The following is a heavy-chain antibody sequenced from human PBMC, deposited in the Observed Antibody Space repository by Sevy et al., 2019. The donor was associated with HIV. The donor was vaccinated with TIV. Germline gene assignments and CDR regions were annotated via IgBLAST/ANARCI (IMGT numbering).Heavy chain of an antibody. Sequence: SETLSLTCTISGDSITTNDYFWTWIRQSPGKGLEWIGYLYYSGSTAYNPSLKSRVSISTDTTKNHFSLNLNSVTGADTAIYYCARAVGFTRGAFDIWGQGITVTVSS. CDR3: ARAVGFTRGAFDI. CDR1: GDSITTNDYF. J-gene: IGHJ3*02. V-gene: IGHV4-30-4*01. D-gene: IGHD3-10*01. CDR2: LYYSGST.